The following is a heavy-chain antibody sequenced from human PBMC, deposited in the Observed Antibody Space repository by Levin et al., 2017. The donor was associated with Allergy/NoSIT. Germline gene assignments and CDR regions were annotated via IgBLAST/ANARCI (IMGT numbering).Heavy chain of an antibody. Sequence: GASVKVSCKASGGTFSSYTISWVRQAPGQGLEWMGRIIPILGIANYAQKFQGRVTITADKSTSTAYMELSSLRSEDTAVYYCAKAYGDFISNNWFDPWGQGTLVTVSS. V-gene: IGHV1-69*02. D-gene: IGHD4-17*01. CDR3: AKAYGDFISNNWFDP. CDR2: IIPILGIA. J-gene: IGHJ5*02. CDR1: GGTFSSYT.